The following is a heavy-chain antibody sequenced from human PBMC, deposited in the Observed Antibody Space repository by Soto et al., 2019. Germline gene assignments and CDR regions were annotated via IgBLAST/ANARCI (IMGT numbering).Heavy chain of an antibody. J-gene: IGHJ4*02. CDR3: AKGDSSSSATDDY. D-gene: IGHD6-6*01. V-gene: IGHV3-30*18. CDR2: ISYDGSNK. CDR1: GFTFSSYG. Sequence: QVQLVESGGGVVQPGRSLRLSCAASGFTFSSYGMHWVRQAPGKGLEWVAVISYDGSNKYYADSVKGRFTISRDNSKNTLYLQMNSLRAEDTAVYYCAKGDSSSSATDDYWGQGTLVTVSS.